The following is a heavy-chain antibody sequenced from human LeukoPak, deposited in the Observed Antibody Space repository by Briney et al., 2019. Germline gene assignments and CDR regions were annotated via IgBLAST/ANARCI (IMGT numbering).Heavy chain of an antibody. CDR2: IRYDGSNK. J-gene: IGHJ4*02. CDR1: GFTSSSYG. CDR3: ARSPLGSYFTPYYFDY. D-gene: IGHD1-26*01. Sequence: GGSLRLSCAASGFTSSSYGMHWVRQAPGKGLEWVAFIRYDGSNKYYADSVKGRFTISRDNSKNTLYLQMNSLRAEDTAVYYCARSPLGSYFTPYYFDYWGQGTLVTVSS. V-gene: IGHV3-30*02.